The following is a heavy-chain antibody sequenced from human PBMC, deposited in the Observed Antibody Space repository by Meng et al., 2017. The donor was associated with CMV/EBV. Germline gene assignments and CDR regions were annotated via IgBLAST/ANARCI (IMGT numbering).Heavy chain of an antibody. Sequence: QVQPVQSGAEVKKPGSSVKVSCKASGGTFSSYAISWVRQAPGQGLEWMGGIIPIFGTANYAQKLQGRVTITADESTSTAYMELSSLRSEDTAVYYCAREVDDYGDGWYFDLWGRGTLVTVSS. CDR1: GGTFSSYA. D-gene: IGHD4-17*01. V-gene: IGHV1-69*12. CDR3: AREVDDYGDGWYFDL. J-gene: IGHJ2*01. CDR2: IIPIFGTA.